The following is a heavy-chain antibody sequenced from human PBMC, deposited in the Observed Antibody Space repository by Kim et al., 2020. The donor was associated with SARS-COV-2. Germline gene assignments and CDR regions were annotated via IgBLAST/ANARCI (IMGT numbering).Heavy chain of an antibody. V-gene: IGHV3-23*01. Sequence: GGSLRLSCAASGFSLSSYAMSWVRQAPGKGLEWVSTITGSSDKTYSVDSVKGRFSISRNNYKNMVYLEMNSLRAEDTAPYYCVKDYCSITSCYFSNWGQG. D-gene: IGHD2-2*01. CDR1: GFSLSSYA. CDR2: ITGSSDKT. CDR3: VKDYCSITSCYFSN. J-gene: IGHJ4*02.